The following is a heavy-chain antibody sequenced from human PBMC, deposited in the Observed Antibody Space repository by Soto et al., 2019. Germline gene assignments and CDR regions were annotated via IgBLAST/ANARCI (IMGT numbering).Heavy chain of an antibody. CDR3: ASHFTGVLGLGTSPPGGDNFGWDV. Sequence: QVQLVQSGAEVKKPGSSVKVSCKASGGTFSRYTFTWVRQAPGQGLEWMGRIIPIVDIPNYAQKFQGRVTITADKSTSTAYRELSRLRSADTAVYYCASHFTGVLGLGTSPPGGDNFGWDVWGQGTTVSVS. D-gene: IGHD2-8*02. J-gene: IGHJ6*02. CDR1: GGTFSRYT. V-gene: IGHV1-69*02. CDR2: IIPIVDIP.